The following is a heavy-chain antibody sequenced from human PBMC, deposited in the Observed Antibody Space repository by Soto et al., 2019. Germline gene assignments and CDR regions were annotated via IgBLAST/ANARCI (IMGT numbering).Heavy chain of an antibody. CDR2: ISGSGDRT. Sequence: PGGSLRLSCAASGCTFSSHAMSWVRQAPGKGLEWVSDISGSGDRTYCAKSVKGRFTISRDNSKNMLYLQMSSLRAEDTAIYYCAKDQGLEVSGPLDYWGQGTLVTVSS. CDR1: GCTFSSHA. V-gene: IGHV3-23*01. J-gene: IGHJ4*02. D-gene: IGHD6-19*01. CDR3: AKDQGLEVSGPLDY.